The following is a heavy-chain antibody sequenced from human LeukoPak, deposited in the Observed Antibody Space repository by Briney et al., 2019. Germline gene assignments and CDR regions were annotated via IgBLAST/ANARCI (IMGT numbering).Heavy chain of an antibody. V-gene: IGHV1-69*13. CDR2: IIPIFGTA. CDR1: GGTFSSYA. D-gene: IGHD2-15*01. CDR3: ARDGRYSTTGDWFDP. Sequence: SVTVSCKASGGTFSSYAISWVRQAPGQGLEWMGGIIPIFGTANYAQKFQGRVTITADESTSTAYLELNSLRSEDTAVYYCARDGRYSTTGDWFDPWGQGTLVTVSS. J-gene: IGHJ5*02.